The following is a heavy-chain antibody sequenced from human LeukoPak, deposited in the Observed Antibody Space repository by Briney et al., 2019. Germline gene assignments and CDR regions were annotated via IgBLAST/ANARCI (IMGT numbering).Heavy chain of an antibody. V-gene: IGHV3-48*02. CDR3: AGDERHAFDI. CDR2: ITSSSSAI. Sequence: GGSLRLSCAASGFTFSTYSMNWVRQAPGKGLEWVSSITSSSSAINYADSVKGRCTISRDNARDSLYLQMNSLRDEDTAVYYCAGDERHAFDIWGQGTMVTVSS. D-gene: IGHD5-24*01. CDR1: GFTFSTYS. J-gene: IGHJ3*02.